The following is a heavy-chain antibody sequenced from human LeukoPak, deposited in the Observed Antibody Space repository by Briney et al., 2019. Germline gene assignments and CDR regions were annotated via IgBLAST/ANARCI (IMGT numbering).Heavy chain of an antibody. CDR3: ARTSMVRGVIMWAFDI. D-gene: IGHD3-10*01. V-gene: IGHV1-69*06. J-gene: IGHJ3*02. Sequence: SVKVSCKASEGTFSSYAISWVRQAPGQGLEWMGGIIPIFGTANYAQKFQGRVTITADKSTSTAYMELSSLRSEDTAVYYCARTSMVRGVIMWAFDIWGQGTMATVSS. CDR2: IIPIFGTA. CDR1: EGTFSSYA.